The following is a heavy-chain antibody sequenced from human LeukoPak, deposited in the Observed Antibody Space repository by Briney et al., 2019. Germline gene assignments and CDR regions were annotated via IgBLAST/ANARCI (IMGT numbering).Heavy chain of an antibody. V-gene: IGHV4-4*02. D-gene: IGHD3-22*01. CDR3: ARDPNYYDSSGYLVDY. CDR1: GGSISSSNW. J-gene: IGHJ4*02. Sequence: PSGTLSLTCAVSGGSISSSNWWSWVRQPPGKGLEWIGEIYHSGSTNYNPSLKSRVTISVDKSKNQFSLKLSSVTAADTAAYYCARDPNYYDSSGYLVDYWGQGTLVTVSS. CDR2: IYHSGST.